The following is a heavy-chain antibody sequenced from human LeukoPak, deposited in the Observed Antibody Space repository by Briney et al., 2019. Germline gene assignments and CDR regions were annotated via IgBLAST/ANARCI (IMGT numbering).Heavy chain of an antibody. D-gene: IGHD6-6*01. CDR2: ISGSGGNT. V-gene: IGHV3-23*01. Sequence: PGGSLRLSCAASGFTVNTYAMSWVRQAPGKGLEWVSGISGSGGNTYYADSVKGRFTISRDNSKNTLYLQMNSLRAEDTAVYYCARHRRPARLPYWHYYYMDVWGKGTTVTVSS. CDR1: GFTVNTYA. J-gene: IGHJ6*03. CDR3: ARHRRPARLPYWHYYYMDV.